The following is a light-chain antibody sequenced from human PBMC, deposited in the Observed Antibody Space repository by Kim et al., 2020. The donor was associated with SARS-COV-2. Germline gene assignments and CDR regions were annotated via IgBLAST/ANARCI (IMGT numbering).Light chain of an antibody. CDR2: TAS. V-gene: IGKV1-5*03. J-gene: IGKJ2*01. CDR3: QQYNTYPYT. Sequence: IQMTQSPSTLSASIGDRVTITCRASQSIGTWLAWYQQKPGKAPNLLIYTASSLHSGVPSRVSGSGSGTEFTLTISSLQPDDFATYYCQQYNTYPYTFGQGTKLEI. CDR1: QSIGTW.